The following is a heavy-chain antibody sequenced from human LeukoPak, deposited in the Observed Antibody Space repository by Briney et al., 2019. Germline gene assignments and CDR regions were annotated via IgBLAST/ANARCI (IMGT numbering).Heavy chain of an antibody. CDR2: IYYSGST. CDR3: ARQSGYDQLFDY. Sequence: PSETLSLTCTVSGGYISSSSYYWGWIRQPPGKGLEWIGSIYYSGSTYYNPSLKSRVTISVDTSKNQFSLKLSSVTAADTAVYYCARQSGYDQLFDYWGQGTLVTVSS. D-gene: IGHD5-12*01. CDR1: GGYISSSSYY. V-gene: IGHV4-39*01. J-gene: IGHJ4*02.